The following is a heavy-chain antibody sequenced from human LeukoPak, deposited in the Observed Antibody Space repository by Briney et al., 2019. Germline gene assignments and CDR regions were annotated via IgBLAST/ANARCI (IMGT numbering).Heavy chain of an antibody. D-gene: IGHD5-18*01. CDR3: ATEGFTYGYHGLDM. J-gene: IGHJ3*02. V-gene: IGHV3-11*01. Sequence: PGGSLRLSCAASGFTFSDYYMSWIRQAPGKGLEWVSYISSSGSTIYYADSVKGRFTISRDNGKNSLYLQMNSLKTEDTAVYYCATEGFTYGYHGLDMWGQGTMVTVSS. CDR2: ISSSGSTI. CDR1: GFTFSDYY.